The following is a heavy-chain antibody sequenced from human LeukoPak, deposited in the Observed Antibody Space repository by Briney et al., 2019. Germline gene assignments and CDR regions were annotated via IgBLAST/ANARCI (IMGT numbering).Heavy chain of an antibody. V-gene: IGHV1-46*01. CDR3: ARVGEYYYDSSGYPTDGVDY. D-gene: IGHD3-22*01. Sequence: GASVKVSCKASGYTFTSYYMHWVRQAPGQGLEWMGIINPSDGSTSYAQKFQGRVTITADKSTSTAYMELCSLRSEDTAVYYCARVGEYYYDSSGYPTDGVDYWGQGTLVTVSS. CDR1: GYTFTSYY. J-gene: IGHJ4*02. CDR2: INPSDGST.